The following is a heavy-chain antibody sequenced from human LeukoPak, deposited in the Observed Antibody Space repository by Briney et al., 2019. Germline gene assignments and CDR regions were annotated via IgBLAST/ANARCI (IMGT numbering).Heavy chain of an antibody. CDR2: ISSSSSYL. D-gene: IGHD3-10*01. CDR1: GFTFSSYS. CDR3: ARELLWVGEFADGFRTDYYYYYMDV. Sequence: GGPLSLSCAASGFTFSSYSMNWVRQAPGKGLEWVSSISSSSSYLYYADSVKGRFTISRDNSKTTLDLQMERLRAEDTAVYYCARELLWVGEFADGFRTDYYYYYMDVWGKGTTVTISS. V-gene: IGHV3-21*01. J-gene: IGHJ6*03.